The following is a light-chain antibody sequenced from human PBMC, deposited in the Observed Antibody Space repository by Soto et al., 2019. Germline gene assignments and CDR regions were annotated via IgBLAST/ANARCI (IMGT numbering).Light chain of an antibody. CDR1: QSLSTY. CDR3: QQSYSTPPVT. Sequence: DIQMTQSPSSLSASVGDSVTITCRASQSLSTYLIWYQQKPGKAPKLLIYATSSLQSGVRSRFSGSGSGTDFTLTISSLQPEDFATYYCQQSYSTPPVTFGQGTKVEIK. V-gene: IGKV1-39*01. CDR2: ATS. J-gene: IGKJ1*01.